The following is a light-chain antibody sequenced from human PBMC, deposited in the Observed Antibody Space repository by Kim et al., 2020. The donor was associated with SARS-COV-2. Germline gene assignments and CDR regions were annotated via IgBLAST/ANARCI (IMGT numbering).Light chain of an antibody. CDR1: QSVSNN. CDR2: AAS. CDR3: QQYDNWPGT. Sequence: SVSPGEGATRSCRATQSVSNNVAWYQQHPGQPPRLLMYAASTRATGIPARFSGSGSGTEFTLTISSLQSEDIAIYHCQQYDNWPGTFGQGTKLEI. J-gene: IGKJ2*01. V-gene: IGKV3-15*01.